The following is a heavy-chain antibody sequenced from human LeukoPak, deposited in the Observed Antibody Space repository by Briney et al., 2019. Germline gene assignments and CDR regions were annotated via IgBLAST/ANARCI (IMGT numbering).Heavy chain of an antibody. CDR3: AREYYDILTGLGLYYYYYMDV. D-gene: IGHD3-9*01. V-gene: IGHV1-46*01. CDR1: GYTFTGYY. J-gene: IGHJ6*03. Sequence: ASVRVSCKASGYTFTGYYMHWVRQAPGQGLEWMGIINPSGGSTSYAQKFQGRVTMTRDTSTSTVYMELSSLSSEDTAVYYCAREYYDILTGLGLYYYYYMDVWGKGTTVTISS. CDR2: INPSGGST.